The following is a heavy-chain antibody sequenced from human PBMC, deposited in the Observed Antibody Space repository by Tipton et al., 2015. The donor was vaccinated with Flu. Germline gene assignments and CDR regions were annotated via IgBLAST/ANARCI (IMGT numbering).Heavy chain of an antibody. CDR2: INHSGST. V-gene: IGHV4-38-2*02. J-gene: IGHJ4*02. CDR3: ARDWAWALRFDY. CDR1: GYSISSGYY. D-gene: IGHD7-27*01. Sequence: TLSLTCTVSGYSISSGYYRSWIRQPPGKGLEWIGEINHSGSTNYNPSLKSRVTISVDTSKNQFSLKLSSVTAADTAVYYCARDWAWALRFDYWGQGTLVTVSS.